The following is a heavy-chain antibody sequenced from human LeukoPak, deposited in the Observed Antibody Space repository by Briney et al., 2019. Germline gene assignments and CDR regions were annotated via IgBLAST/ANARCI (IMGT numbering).Heavy chain of an antibody. CDR3: ARVGHREEGHFDY. J-gene: IGHJ4*02. CDR1: GYTFIGYY. V-gene: IGHV1-2*02. D-gene: IGHD5-24*01. CDR2: INSNSGGT. Sequence: SVKFSCNTSGYTFIGYYIHWLRQQPGQELVWMGWINSNSGGTNYAPYLQSRVTMTRDTSISTAYLKLSRVTSDDTAVYYCARVGHREEGHFDYWGQGTLVTVSS.